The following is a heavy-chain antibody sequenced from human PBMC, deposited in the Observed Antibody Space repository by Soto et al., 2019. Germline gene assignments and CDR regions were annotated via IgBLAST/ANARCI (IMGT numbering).Heavy chain of an antibody. V-gene: IGHV3-33*01. Sequence: GGSLRLSCAASGFTFSSYGMHWVRQAPGKGLEWVAVIWYDGSNKYYADSVKGRFTISRDNSKNTLYLQMNSLRAEDMAVYYCARGGGGYGGNSDYFDYWGQGTLVTVSS. D-gene: IGHD5-18*01. CDR1: GFTFSSYG. CDR3: ARGGGGYGGNSDYFDY. CDR2: IWYDGSNK. J-gene: IGHJ4*02.